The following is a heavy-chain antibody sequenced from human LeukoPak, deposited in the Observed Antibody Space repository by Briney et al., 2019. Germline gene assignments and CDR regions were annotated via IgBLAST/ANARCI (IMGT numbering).Heavy chain of an antibody. J-gene: IGHJ3*02. V-gene: IGHV4-34*01. CDR2: INHSGST. CDR1: GGSFSGYY. D-gene: IGHD5-24*01. CDR3: ARGIKHDAFDI. Sequence: TSETLSLTCAVYGGSFSGYYWSWIRQPPGKGLEWIGEINHSGSTNYNPSLKSRVTISVDTSKNQFSLKLSSVTAADTAVYYCARGIKHDAFDIWGQGTMVTVSS.